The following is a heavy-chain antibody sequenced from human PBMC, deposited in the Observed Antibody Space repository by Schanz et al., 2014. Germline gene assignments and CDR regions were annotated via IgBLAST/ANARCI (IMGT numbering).Heavy chain of an antibody. CDR2: ISGSGAGT. CDR3: AREDCSATSCYFRY. J-gene: IGHJ4*02. V-gene: IGHV3-23*01. Sequence: EVQLLESGGGLVQPGGSLRLSCAASGFSFSIFAMTWVRQAPGQGLEWVSTISGSGAGTFYADSVKGRFTISRDNSNNTVYLQMNTLRAEDTAVYYCAREDCSATSCYFRYWGQGTLVTVSS. CDR1: GFSFSIFA. D-gene: IGHD2-21*01.